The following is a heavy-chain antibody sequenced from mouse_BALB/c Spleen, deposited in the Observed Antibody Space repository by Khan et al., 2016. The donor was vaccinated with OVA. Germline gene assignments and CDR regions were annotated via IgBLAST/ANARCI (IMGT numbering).Heavy chain of an antibody. Sequence: QVQLQQSGAELAKPGASVKMSCKASGYTFTTYWMHWVKQRPGQGLEWIGYINPTSGYTDYNQKFKDKAPLTADKSSSTAYMQLSSLTSDDSVVYYCARDRIDYWGQGTTLTVSS. CDR3: ARDRIDY. J-gene: IGHJ2*01. V-gene: IGHV1-7*01. CDR2: INPTSGYT. CDR1: GYTFTTYW.